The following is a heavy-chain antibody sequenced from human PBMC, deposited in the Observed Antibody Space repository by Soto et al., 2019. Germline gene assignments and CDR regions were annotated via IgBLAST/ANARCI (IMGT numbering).Heavy chain of an antibody. J-gene: IGHJ2*01. CDR1: GFTFSRYW. CDR3: AREAVGWYVDV. V-gene: IGHV3-74*01. D-gene: IGHD2-15*01. Sequence: EVQLVESGGGLVQPGGSLRLSCAASGFTFSRYWMHWVRQASGKGPVCVSRINSDGSSTAYADSVKGRFTISRDNARNTLFLQMNSLRAEDTAVYYCAREAVGWYVDVLGRGTLVTVSS. CDR2: INSDGSST.